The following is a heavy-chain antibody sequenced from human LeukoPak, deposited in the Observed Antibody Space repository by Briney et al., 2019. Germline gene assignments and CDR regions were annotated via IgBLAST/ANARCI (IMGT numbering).Heavy chain of an antibody. CDR1: GFTLSSYR. CDR2: FTSSSRSI. CDR3: AREGLECTGSSCQRATFDY. V-gene: IGHV3-21*01. D-gene: IGHD2-2*01. Sequence: GGSLRLSRAASGFTLSSYRMTWVRLAPGQGLEWVSSFTSSSRSIYYADSVKGRFTISRDNAKNTLYLQMNSLRAEDTAVYYCAREGLECTGSSCQRATFDYWGQGVLVTVSS. J-gene: IGHJ4*02.